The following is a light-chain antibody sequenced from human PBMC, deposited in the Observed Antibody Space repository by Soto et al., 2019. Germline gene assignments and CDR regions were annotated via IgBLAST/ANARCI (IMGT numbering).Light chain of an antibody. CDR1: ESVSDV. J-gene: IGKJ1*01. CDR2: RAS. V-gene: IGKV3-15*01. CDR3: QQYYNWPPWT. Sequence: ILLTQSPANLSLSPGERATLSCRSSESVSDVLAWYQQKPGRAPRLLIYRASTRAAGVSARISGSGSGTEFTLSISSLQPEDSAVYYCQQYYNWPPWTFGQGTKVDIK.